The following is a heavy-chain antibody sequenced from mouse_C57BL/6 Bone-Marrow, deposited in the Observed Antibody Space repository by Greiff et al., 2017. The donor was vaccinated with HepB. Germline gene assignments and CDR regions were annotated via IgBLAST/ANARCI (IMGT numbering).Heavy chain of an antibody. J-gene: IGHJ2*01. V-gene: IGHV1-81*01. CDR3: ARGGTTATFDY. CDR2: IYPRSGNT. CDR1: GYTFTSYG. Sequence: VQLQQSGAELARPGASVKLSCKASGYTFTSYGISWVKQRTGQGLEWIGEIYPRSGNTYYNEKFKGKDTLTADKSSSTAYMELRSLTSEDSAVYFCARGGTTATFDYWGQGTTLTVSS. D-gene: IGHD1-2*01.